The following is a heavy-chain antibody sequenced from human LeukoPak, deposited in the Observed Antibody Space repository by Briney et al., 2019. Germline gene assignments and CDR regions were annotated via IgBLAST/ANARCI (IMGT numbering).Heavy chain of an antibody. CDR1: GFTFSDYY. V-gene: IGHV3-11*05. CDR3: VRVGLDYGNYVDY. J-gene: IGHJ4*02. CDR2: ISRTSTFT. Sequence: HGGSLRLSCAASGFTFSDYYMSWVRQAPGQGLEWVSYISRTSTFTNYADSVKGRFTISRNNAENSLYLQMNSLRAEDTAVYFCVRVGLDYGNYVDYLVQGALVTVSS. D-gene: IGHD4-17*01.